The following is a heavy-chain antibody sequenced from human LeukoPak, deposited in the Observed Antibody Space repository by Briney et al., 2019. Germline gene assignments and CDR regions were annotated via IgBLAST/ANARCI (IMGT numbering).Heavy chain of an antibody. J-gene: IGHJ6*03. CDR1: GGSFSGYY. V-gene: IGHV4-34*01. CDR2: INHSGST. D-gene: IGHD6-13*01. Sequence: SETLSLTCAVYGGSFSGYYWSWIRQPPGKGLEWIGEINHSGSTNYNPSLKSRVTISVDTSKNQFSLKLSSVTAADTAVYYCARSGYSSSWYDNYYYYYYMDVWGKGTTVTVSS. CDR3: ARSGYSSSWYDNYYYYYYMDV.